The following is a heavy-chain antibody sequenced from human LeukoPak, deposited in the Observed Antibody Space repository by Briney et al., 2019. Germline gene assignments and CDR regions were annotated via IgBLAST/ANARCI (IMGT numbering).Heavy chain of an antibody. CDR1: GYTLTELS. D-gene: IGHD6-19*01. V-gene: IGHV1-24*01. Sequence: ASVKVSCKVSGYTLTELSMHWVRQAPGKGLEWMGGFDPEDGETIYAQKFQGRVTMTTDTSTSTAYMELRSLRSDDTAVYYCARREQWLVGDDYWGQGTLVTVSS. CDR3: ARREQWLVGDDY. J-gene: IGHJ4*02. CDR2: FDPEDGET.